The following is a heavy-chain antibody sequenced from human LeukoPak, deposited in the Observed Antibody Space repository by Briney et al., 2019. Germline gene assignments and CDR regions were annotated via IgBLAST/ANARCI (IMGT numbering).Heavy chain of an antibody. D-gene: IGHD1-26*01. J-gene: IGHJ4*02. CDR2: MNPNSGNT. CDR3: ARAVSGLPRIDY. Sequence: ASVKVSCKASGYTFTSYDINWVRQATGQGLEWMGWMNPNSGNTGYAQKFQGRVTMTRNTSISTAYMELSSLRSEDTAVYYCARAVSGLPRIDYWGQGTLVTVSS. V-gene: IGHV1-8*01. CDR1: GYTFTSYD.